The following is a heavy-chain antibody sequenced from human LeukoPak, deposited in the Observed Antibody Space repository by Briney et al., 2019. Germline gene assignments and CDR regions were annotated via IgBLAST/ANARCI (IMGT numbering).Heavy chain of an antibody. V-gene: IGHV4-4*02. CDR2: IYXXXSX. Sequence: PSEXXSLTCAVSGGSISSXXWXXWVRQPXXXXXXXXGEIYXXXSXXYXPSXXXXXXXXVDKSKNQLSLKLSSVTAADTAVYYCARVGRDYGQNDYWGQGTLVTVSS. CDR1: GGSISSXXW. J-gene: IGHJ4*02. D-gene: IGHD4-17*01. CDR3: ARVGRDYGQNDY.